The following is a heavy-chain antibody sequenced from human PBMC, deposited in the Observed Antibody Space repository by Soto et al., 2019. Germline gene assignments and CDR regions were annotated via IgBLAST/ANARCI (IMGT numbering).Heavy chain of an antibody. CDR2: IYYSGTT. CDR1: GGSMISYY. D-gene: IGHD6-19*01. Sequence: PSETLSLTCTVSGGSMISYYLAWIRQSPGKGLEWIGYIYYSGTTSYNPSLKSRGTISLDTSKNQFSLKLSSVTAADTAVFYCARVPLTNIAVAGHFDFWGPGTLVTVSS. V-gene: IGHV4-59*08. CDR3: ARVPLTNIAVAGHFDF. J-gene: IGHJ4*02.